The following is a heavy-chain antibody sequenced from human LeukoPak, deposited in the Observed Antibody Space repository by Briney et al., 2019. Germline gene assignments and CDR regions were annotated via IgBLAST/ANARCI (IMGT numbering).Heavy chain of an antibody. CDR3: ARLGTFGGVIVDAFDI. D-gene: IGHD3-16*02. J-gene: IGHJ3*02. CDR1: GGSISSYY. Sequence: SETLSLTCTVSGGSISSYYWSWIRQPPGKGLEWIGYIYYSGSTNYNPSLKSRVTISVDTSKNQFSLKLSSVTAADTAVYYCARLGTFGGVIVDAFDIWGQGTMVTVSS. CDR2: IYYSGST. V-gene: IGHV4-59*08.